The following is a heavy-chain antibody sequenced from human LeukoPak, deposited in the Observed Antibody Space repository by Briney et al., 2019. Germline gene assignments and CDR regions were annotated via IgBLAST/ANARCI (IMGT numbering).Heavy chain of an antibody. Sequence: GGSLRLSCAASGFTFSSYEMNWVRQAPGNGLELVSYISSSGSTIYYADSVKGRFTISRDNAKNSLYLQMNSLRAEDTAVYYCASLGSVLGYCSGGSCLVDYWGQGTLVTVSS. J-gene: IGHJ4*02. CDR1: GFTFSSYE. CDR2: ISSSGSTI. D-gene: IGHD2-15*01. CDR3: ASLGSVLGYCSGGSCLVDY. V-gene: IGHV3-48*03.